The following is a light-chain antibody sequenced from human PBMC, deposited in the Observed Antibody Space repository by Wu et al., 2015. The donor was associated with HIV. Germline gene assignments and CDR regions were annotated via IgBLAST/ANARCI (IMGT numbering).Light chain of an antibody. J-gene: IGKJ1*01. CDR2: KAS. CDR1: QRISSW. V-gene: IGKV1-5*03. CDR3: QQYKSYPWT. Sequence: DIQMTQSPSTLSASVGDRVTITCRASQRISSWLAWYQQKPGKAPNFLIYKASSLESGVPSRFSGSGSGTEFTLTISGLQPDDFATYYCQQYKSYPWTFGQGTKVEIK.